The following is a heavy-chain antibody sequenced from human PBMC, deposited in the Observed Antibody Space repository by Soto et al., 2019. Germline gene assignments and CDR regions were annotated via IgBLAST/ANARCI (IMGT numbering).Heavy chain of an antibody. CDR3: AKVDTIILVVSDAFDI. J-gene: IGHJ3*02. D-gene: IGHD3-22*01. CDR2: ISYDGSNE. Sequence: QVQLVESGGGVVQPGRSLRLSCAASGFTFSKCGMHWVRQAPGKGLEWVAVISYDGSNEYYADSVKGRFTISRDNSNNTLYLPMNSLRDEDTAVYYCAKVDTIILVVSDAFDIWGQGTMVTVSS. V-gene: IGHV3-30*18. CDR1: GFTFSKCG.